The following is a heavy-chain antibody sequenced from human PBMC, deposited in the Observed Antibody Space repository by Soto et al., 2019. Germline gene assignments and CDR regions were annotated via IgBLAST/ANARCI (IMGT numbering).Heavy chain of an antibody. CDR2: IYYSGST. V-gene: IGHV4-59*08. J-gene: IGHJ4*02. CDR1: GGSISSYY. D-gene: IGHD3-10*01. Sequence: SETLSLTCTVSGGSISSYYWSWIRQPPGKGLEWIGYIYYSGSTNYNPSLKSRVTISVDTSKNQFSLKLSSVTAADTAVYYCASYYYGSGSYFDYWGQGTLVTVSS. CDR3: ASYYYGSGSYFDY.